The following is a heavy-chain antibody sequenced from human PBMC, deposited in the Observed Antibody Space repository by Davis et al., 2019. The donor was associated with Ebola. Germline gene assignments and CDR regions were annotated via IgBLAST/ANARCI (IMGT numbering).Heavy chain of an antibody. D-gene: IGHD4-23*01. V-gene: IGHV4-34*01. Sequence: MPSNPRSPPLPRPGASFRAYYGPWTRHSPGKGLRWMGKWPRSGTTKDNSTLRSRVTISLDTSKTQFSLKLCSVTAADTAVYSCARLSTVVPRRVYSGKDVWGQGTTVTVSS. CDR2: WPRSGTT. CDR1: GASFRAYY. J-gene: IGHJ6*02. CDR3: ARLSTVVPRRVYSGKDV.